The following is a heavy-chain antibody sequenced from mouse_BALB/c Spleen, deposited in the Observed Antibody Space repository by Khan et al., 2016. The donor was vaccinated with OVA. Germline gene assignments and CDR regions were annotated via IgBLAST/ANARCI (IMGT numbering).Heavy chain of an antibody. D-gene: IGHD2-14*01. V-gene: IGHV9-4*02. CDR1: GYTFTTAG. CDR3: ARGGAAYYRNDEGAMEY. CDR2: INTHSGVP. J-gene: IGHJ4*01. Sequence: QVQLKESGPELKKPGETVRISCKASGYTFTTAGIQWVQKMPGKGLKWIGWINTHSGVPKYAEDFKGRFVLSLEISVNTAYLQITNLKNEATDTYFCARGGAAYYRNDEGAMEYWGQGTSVTVSS.